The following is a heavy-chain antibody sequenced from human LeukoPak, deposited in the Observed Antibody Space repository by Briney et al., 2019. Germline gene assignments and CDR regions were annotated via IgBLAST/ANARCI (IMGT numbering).Heavy chain of an antibody. Sequence: GGSLRLSCATSGFTFSNSAMSWVRQAPGKGLAWVSGISNIDGSTYYADSVKGRFTISRDNSKNTVYLQMNSLRAEDTAVYYCARDGGSLTIFGVVIIGHWFDPWGQGTLVTVSS. V-gene: IGHV3-23*01. CDR3: ARDGGSLTIFGVVIIGHWFDP. CDR2: ISNIDGST. CDR1: GFTFSNSA. J-gene: IGHJ5*02. D-gene: IGHD3-3*01.